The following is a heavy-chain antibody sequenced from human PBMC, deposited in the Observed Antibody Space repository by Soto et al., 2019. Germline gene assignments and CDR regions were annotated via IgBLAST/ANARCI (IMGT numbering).Heavy chain of an antibody. D-gene: IGHD4-17*01. V-gene: IGHV4-30-4*01. J-gene: IGHJ4*02. CDR2: IYYSGST. Sequence: SETLSLTCTVSGGSISSGDYYWSWIRQPPGKGLEWIGYIYYSGSTYYNPSLKSRVTISVDRSKNQFSLKLSSVTAADTAVYYCARVETTGIIDYWGQGTLVTVSS. CDR3: ARVETTGIIDY. CDR1: GGSISSGDYY.